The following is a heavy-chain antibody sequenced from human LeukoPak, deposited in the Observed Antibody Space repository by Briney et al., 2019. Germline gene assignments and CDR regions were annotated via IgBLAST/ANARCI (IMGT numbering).Heavy chain of an antibody. D-gene: IGHD6-13*01. Sequence: GGSLRLSCAASGFTFRSYAMSWVRQAPGKGLEWVSVISGSGGSIYDADSVKGRFTISRDNSKNTLYLQMNSLRAEDTAVYYCAIHSGAAAGTGGLDYWGQGTLVTVSS. CDR2: ISGSGGSI. CDR3: AIHSGAAAGTGGLDY. J-gene: IGHJ4*02. V-gene: IGHV3-23*01. CDR1: GFTFRSYA.